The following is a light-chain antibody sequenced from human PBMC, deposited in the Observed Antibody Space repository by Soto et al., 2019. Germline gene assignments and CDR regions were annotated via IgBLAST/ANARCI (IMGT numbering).Light chain of an antibody. CDR3: QQSGT. CDR2: DAS. J-gene: IGKJ2*02. V-gene: IGKV1-5*01. CDR1: QSISSW. Sequence: DIQMTQSPSTLSASVGDRVTITCRASQSISSWLAWYQQKPGKAPKLLIYDASSLESGVPSRFSGSGSGTEFTLTISSLQPDDFATHYCQQSGTFGQGTKLEIK.